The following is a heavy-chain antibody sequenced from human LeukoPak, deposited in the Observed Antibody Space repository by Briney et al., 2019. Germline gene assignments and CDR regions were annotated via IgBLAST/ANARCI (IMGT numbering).Heavy chain of an antibody. CDR2: INTNTGNP. CDR3: ARVYSGYDRSPPPGC. J-gene: IGHJ4*02. CDR1: GYTFTSYA. Sequence: ASVKVSCKASGYTFTSYAMNWVRQAPGQGLEWMGWINTNTGNPTYAQGFTGRFVFSLDTSVSTAYLQISSLKAEDTAVYYCARVYSGYDRSPPPGCWGQGTLVTVSS. V-gene: IGHV7-4-1*02. D-gene: IGHD5-12*01.